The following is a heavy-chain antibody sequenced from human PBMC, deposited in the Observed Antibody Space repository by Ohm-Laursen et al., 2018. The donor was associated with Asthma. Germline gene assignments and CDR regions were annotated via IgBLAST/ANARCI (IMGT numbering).Heavy chain of an antibody. CDR3: AKNSDGDYAPYYYYGMDV. J-gene: IGHJ6*02. V-gene: IGHV3-30*18. CDR1: GFTFSSNA. CDR2: MLHEGSNK. Sequence: SLRLSCAASGFTFSSNAMHWVRQAPGKGLERVAAMLHEGSNKYYGDSVKGRFTISRDNSKNTLYLQMNSLRPDDTAVYYCAKNSDGDYAPYYYYGMDVWGQGTTVTVSS. D-gene: IGHD4-17*01.